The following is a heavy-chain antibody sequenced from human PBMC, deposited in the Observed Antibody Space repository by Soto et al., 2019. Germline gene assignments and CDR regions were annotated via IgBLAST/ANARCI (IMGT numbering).Heavy chain of an antibody. CDR2: ISYDGSNK. J-gene: IGHJ4*02. V-gene: IGHV3-30*18. CDR3: AKDGGQYYYILTGYYND. Sequence: QVQLVESGGGVVQPGRSLRLSCAASGFTFSSYGMHWVRQAPGKGLEWVAVISYDGSNKYYADSVKGRFTISRDNSKNPLYLQMNSLRAEDTAVYYCAKDGGQYYYILTGYYNDWGQGTLVTVSS. D-gene: IGHD3-9*01. CDR1: GFTFSSYG.